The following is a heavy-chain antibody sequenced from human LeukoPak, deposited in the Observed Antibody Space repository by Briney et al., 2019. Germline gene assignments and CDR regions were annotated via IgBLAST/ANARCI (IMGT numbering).Heavy chain of an antibody. CDR3: AKDDWGSSLSYYYYMDV. D-gene: IGHD7-27*01. J-gene: IGHJ6*03. Sequence: GRSLRLSCAASGFTFSSYGMYWVRQAPGKGLEWVAVISYDGSNKYYADSVKGRFTISRDNSKNTLYLQMNSLRAEDTAVYYCAKDDWGSSLSYYYYMDVWGKGTTVTVSS. V-gene: IGHV3-30*18. CDR2: ISYDGSNK. CDR1: GFTFSSYG.